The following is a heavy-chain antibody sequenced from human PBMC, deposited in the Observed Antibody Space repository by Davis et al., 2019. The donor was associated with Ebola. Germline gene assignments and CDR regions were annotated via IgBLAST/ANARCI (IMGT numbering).Heavy chain of an antibody. CDR2: ISGSGGTT. J-gene: IGHJ5*02. CDR1: GFPFRDYY. CDR3: AKDYSGTLYGRFDP. V-gene: IGHV3-23*01. D-gene: IGHD4-11*01. Sequence: GESLKISCAASGFPFRDYYMNWIRQAPGKGLEWVSSISGSGGTTYYADSVTGRFSISRDNSKNTVHLQMNSLRVEDTAIYYCAKDYSGTLYGRFDPWGQGNLVTVSS.